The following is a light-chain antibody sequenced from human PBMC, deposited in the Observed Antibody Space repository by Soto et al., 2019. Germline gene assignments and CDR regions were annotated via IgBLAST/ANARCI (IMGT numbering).Light chain of an antibody. CDR2: GAS. CDR3: LQYGSSPYA. J-gene: IGKJ2*01. V-gene: IGKV3-20*01. Sequence: EIVLTQSPGTLSLSPGERATLSCRASQSVSSSYLAWYQQKPGQAPRPLIYGASSRATGIPDSFSGSGSGKDFALTINGLEPEDCAVYYCLQYGSSPYAFGQGTKLEIK. CDR1: QSVSSSY.